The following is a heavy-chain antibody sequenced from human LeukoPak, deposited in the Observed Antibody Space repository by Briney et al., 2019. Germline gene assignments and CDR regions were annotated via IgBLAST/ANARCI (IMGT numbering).Heavy chain of an antibody. CDR1: GFTFSSYW. CDR3: VREIYGDQPN. V-gene: IGHV3-7*01. J-gene: IGHJ4*02. Sequence: GGSLRLSCAASGFTFSSYWMSWVRQAPGKGLEWVANIKQDGSEKYYVDSVRGRFTISRDNTKNSLYLQMSTPRADDTAVYYCVREIYGDQPNWGQGTLVTVSS. CDR2: IKQDGSEK. D-gene: IGHD4-17*01.